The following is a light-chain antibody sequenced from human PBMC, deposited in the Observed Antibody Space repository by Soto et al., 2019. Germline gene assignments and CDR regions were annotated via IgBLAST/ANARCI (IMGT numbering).Light chain of an antibody. CDR2: EVT. J-gene: IGLJ1*01. Sequence: QSALTQPASMSGSPGQSITISCAGTSSDVGGYNSVSWYQQHPGKAPKLIIYEVTVRPSGVSHRFSGSKSGNTASLTISGLQAEDEAEYYCSSFTSSSTLPYVFGTGTKLTVL. V-gene: IGLV2-14*01. CDR3: SSFTSSSTLPYV. CDR1: SSDVGGYNS.